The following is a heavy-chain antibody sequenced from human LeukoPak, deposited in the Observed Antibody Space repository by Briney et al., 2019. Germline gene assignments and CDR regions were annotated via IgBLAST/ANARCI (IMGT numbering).Heavy chain of an antibody. CDR2: ISGSGGST. J-gene: IGHJ5*02. CDR1: GFTFSSYG. CDR3: AKFNFGYSSGWYGIYWFDP. V-gene: IGHV3-23*01. D-gene: IGHD6-19*01. Sequence: GGTLRLSCAASGFTFSSYGMSWVRQAPGKGLEWVSAISGSGGSTYYADSVKGRFTISRDNSKNTLYLQMNSLRAEDTAVYYCAKFNFGYSSGWYGIYWFDPWGQGTLVTVSS.